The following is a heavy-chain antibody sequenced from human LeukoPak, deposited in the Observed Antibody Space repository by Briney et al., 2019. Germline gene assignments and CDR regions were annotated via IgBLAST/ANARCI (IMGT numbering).Heavy chain of an antibody. CDR3: AKPYYYGSRSYMDY. D-gene: IGHD3-10*01. J-gene: IGHJ4*02. Sequence: GGSLRFSCAASGFTVSSYGMHWVRQAPGKGLEWVAVIWNDANNKYYADSVKGRFSISRDNSKNTLYLQMNSLRAEDTAVYYCAKPYYYGSRSYMDYWGQGTLVTVSS. CDR1: GFTVSSYG. CDR2: IWNDANNK. V-gene: IGHV3-30*02.